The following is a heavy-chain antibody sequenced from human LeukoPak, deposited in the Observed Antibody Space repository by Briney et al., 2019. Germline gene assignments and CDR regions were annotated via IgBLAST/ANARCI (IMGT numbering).Heavy chain of an antibody. CDR1: GFTFSSYA. CDR3: AKRGGYCTGGSCYSYYFDY. J-gene: IGHJ4*02. CDR2: ISGSGGSP. V-gene: IGHV3-23*01. D-gene: IGHD2-15*01. Sequence: GGSLRLSCAPSGFTFSSYAMSWVRQAPGKGLEWVSIISGSGGSPYYADSVKGRFTISRDNSKNTLYLQMNSLRAEDTAVYYCAKRGGYCTGGSCYSYYFDYWGQGTLVTVSS.